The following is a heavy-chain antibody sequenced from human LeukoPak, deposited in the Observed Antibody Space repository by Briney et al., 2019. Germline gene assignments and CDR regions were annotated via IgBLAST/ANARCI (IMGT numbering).Heavy chain of an antibody. D-gene: IGHD4/OR15-4a*01. CDR1: GFGFNTFW. CDR3: ARDTLGEGEDANYAVYYFDY. Sequence: PGGSLRLSCAASGFGFNTFWMSWVRQAPGKGLEWVANIKQDGNEKYYADSVKGRFTISRDNGKNSLDLQMNSLRADDTAFYYCARDTLGEGEDANYAVYYFDYWGQGTVVTVSS. V-gene: IGHV3-7*01. J-gene: IGHJ4*02. CDR2: IKQDGNEK.